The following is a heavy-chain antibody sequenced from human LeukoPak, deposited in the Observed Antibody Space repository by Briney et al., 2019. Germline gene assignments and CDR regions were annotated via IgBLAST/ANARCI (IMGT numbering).Heavy chain of an antibody. V-gene: IGHV3-23*01. CDR2: ISGSGGST. CDR3: AKDRRSSGWFN. D-gene: IGHD6-19*01. J-gene: IGHJ4*02. CDR1: GFTFSSYA. Sequence: GGSLRLSCAASGFTFSSYAMSWVRQAPGRGLEWVSAISGSGGSTYYADSVKGRVTISRDNSKNTLYLQMNSLRAEDTAVYYCAKDRRSSGWFNWGQGTLVTVSS.